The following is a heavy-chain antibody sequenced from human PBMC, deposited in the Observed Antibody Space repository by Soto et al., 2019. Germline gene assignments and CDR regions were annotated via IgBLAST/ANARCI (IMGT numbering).Heavy chain of an antibody. V-gene: IGHV3-43D*03. CDR3: AKPAVAVPGYYYGMHV. Sequence: GGSLRLSCAASGFTLDDYAMHWVRQAPGKGLEWVSLISWDGGSTYYADSVKGRFTISRDNSKNSLYLQMNSLRAEDTALYYFAKPAVAVPGYYYGMHVWGPGTTVTVSS. J-gene: IGHJ6*02. CDR2: ISWDGGST. D-gene: IGHD6-19*01. CDR1: GFTLDDYA.